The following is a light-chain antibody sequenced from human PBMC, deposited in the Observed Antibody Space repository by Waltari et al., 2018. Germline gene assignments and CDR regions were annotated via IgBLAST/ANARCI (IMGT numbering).Light chain of an antibody. Sequence: QSVLTQPPSAPGSPGQSVTISCTGTNSDVGAYNYVSWYQQHPGKVPKRLIYEVTKRPSGVPDRFSGSKSGNTASLTVSGLQADDEADYYCSSYAHNNHFVFGTGTKVTVL. CDR3: SSYAHNNHFV. CDR1: NSDVGAYNY. CDR2: EVT. J-gene: IGLJ1*01. V-gene: IGLV2-8*01.